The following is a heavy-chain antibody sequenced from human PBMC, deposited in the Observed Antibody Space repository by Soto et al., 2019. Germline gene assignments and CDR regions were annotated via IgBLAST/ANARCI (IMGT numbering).Heavy chain of an antibody. CDR1: GFTFSSYG. J-gene: IGHJ4*02. Sequence: EVQLLESGGGLVQPGGSLRLSCAASGFTFSSYGMSWVRQAPGKGLQWVSTISGGGGGTYYADSVKGRFTISRDNFKNTLSLQMNSLRAEDTAIYYCAKALGGNYRADYRGQGTLVTVSS. CDR3: AKALGGNYRADY. D-gene: IGHD1-7*01. V-gene: IGHV3-23*01. CDR2: ISGGGGGT.